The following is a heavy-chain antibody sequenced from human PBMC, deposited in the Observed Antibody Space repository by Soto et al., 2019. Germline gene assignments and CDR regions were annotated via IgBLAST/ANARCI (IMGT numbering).Heavy chain of an antibody. CDR2: IIPIFGTA. CDR3: ARVYDILTGYYGGFDY. V-gene: IGHV1-69*13. CDR1: GGTFSSYA. D-gene: IGHD3-9*01. J-gene: IGHJ4*02. Sequence: SVKVSCKASGGTFSSYAISWVLQAPGEGLEWMGGIIPIFGTANYAQKFQGRVTITADESTSTAYMELSSLRSEDTAVYYCARVYDILTGYYGGFDYWGQGTLVTVSS.